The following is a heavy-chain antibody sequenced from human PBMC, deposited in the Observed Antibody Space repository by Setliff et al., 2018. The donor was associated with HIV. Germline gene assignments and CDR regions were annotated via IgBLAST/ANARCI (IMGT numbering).Heavy chain of an antibody. CDR2: IYYTGST. CDR3: ARPRRVRSRAWYWFDI. CDR1: GGSISTSRHY. D-gene: IGHD6-19*01. Sequence: SETLSLTCTVSGGSISTSRHYWGWIRQPPGKGLEWIGSIYYTGSTYYNPSLQSRVTISVDSSKNQSSLNLFSVTAADTAVYYCARPRRVRSRAWYWFDIWGQGTLVTVSS. J-gene: IGHJ5*02. V-gene: IGHV4-39*07.